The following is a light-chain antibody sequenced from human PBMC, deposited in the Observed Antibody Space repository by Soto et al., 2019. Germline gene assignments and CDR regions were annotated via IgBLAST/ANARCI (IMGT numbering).Light chain of an antibody. CDR1: QSVRNNY. Sequence: EILLTQSPGTLSLSPGERATLSCRASQSVRNNYVAWYQQKPGQAPRLFIHGASGRATGIPDRFSGSGSGTDFTLTISRLEPEDFAVYYCQQYGSSPYTFGQGTKLE. J-gene: IGKJ2*01. CDR2: GAS. V-gene: IGKV3-20*01. CDR3: QQYGSSPYT.